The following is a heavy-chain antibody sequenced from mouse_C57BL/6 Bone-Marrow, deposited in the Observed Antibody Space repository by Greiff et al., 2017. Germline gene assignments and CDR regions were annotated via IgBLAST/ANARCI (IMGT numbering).Heavy chain of an antibody. V-gene: IGHV1-19*01. D-gene: IGHD1-1*01. CDR3: ARERLLRGY. CDR2: INPYNGGT. Sequence: EVQLQQSGPVLVKPGASVKMSCKASGYTFTDYYMNWVKQSHGKSLEWIGVINPYNGGTSYNQKFKGKATLTVDKSSSTAYMELNSLTSEDSAVYYCARERLLRGYWGQGTTLTVSS. J-gene: IGHJ2*01. CDR1: GYTFTDYY.